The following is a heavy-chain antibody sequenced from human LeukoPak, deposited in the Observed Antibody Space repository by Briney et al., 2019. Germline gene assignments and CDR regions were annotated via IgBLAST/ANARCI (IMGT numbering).Heavy chain of an antibody. V-gene: IGHV4-30-2*01. Sequence: SETLSLTCAVSGDSISSGGYSWSWIRQPPGKGLEWIGYIYHSGSTYYNPSLKSRVTISVDRSKNQFSLKLSSVTAADTAVYYCARGGLYCSGGSCYPYYFDYWGQGTLVTVSS. CDR2: IYHSGST. CDR3: ARGGLYCSGGSCYPYYFDY. D-gene: IGHD2-15*01. CDR1: GDSISSGGYS. J-gene: IGHJ4*02.